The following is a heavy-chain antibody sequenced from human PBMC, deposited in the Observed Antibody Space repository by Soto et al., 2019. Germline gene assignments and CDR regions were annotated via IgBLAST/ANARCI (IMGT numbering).Heavy chain of an antibody. CDR1: GFTFSSYA. V-gene: IGHV3-23*01. CDR3: AKDSRVSVMKYYYGMDV. CDR2: ISGSGGST. Sequence: GGSLRLSCAASGFTFSSYAMSWVRQAPGKGLEWVSAISGSGGSTYYADSVKGRFTISRDNSKNTLYLQMNSLRAEDTAVYYCAKDSRVSVMKYYYGMDVWGQGTTVTVSS. D-gene: IGHD6-6*01. J-gene: IGHJ6*02.